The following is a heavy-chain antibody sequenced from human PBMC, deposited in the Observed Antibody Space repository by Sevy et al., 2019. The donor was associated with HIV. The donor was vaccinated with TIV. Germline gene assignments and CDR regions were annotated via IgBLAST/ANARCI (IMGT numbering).Heavy chain of an antibody. CDR2: ISYDGRNE. D-gene: IGHD3-10*01. V-gene: IGHV3-30*03. Sequence: GGSLRLSCTASGFTFSRYWMHWVRQAPGKGLEWLTVISYDGRNEYYVDSVKGRFTISRDNSKNTLYLQMNSLRPEDTAIYYCARDGGGDYFDYWGQGTLVTVSS. CDR1: GFTFSRYW. CDR3: ARDGGGDYFDY. J-gene: IGHJ4*02.